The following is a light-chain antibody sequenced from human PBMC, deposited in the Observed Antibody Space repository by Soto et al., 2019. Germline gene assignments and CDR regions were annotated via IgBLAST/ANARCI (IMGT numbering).Light chain of an antibody. V-gene: IGKV3-15*01. Sequence: EIVMTQSPATLSVSPGERATLSCRASQSVSSNLAWYQQEPGQAPRLLIYGASTRATGIPARFSGSGSGTEFTLTISSLQSEDFAVYYCQQYNNRPPLTFGGGTKVEIK. J-gene: IGKJ4*01. CDR2: GAS. CDR3: QQYNNRPPLT. CDR1: QSVSSN.